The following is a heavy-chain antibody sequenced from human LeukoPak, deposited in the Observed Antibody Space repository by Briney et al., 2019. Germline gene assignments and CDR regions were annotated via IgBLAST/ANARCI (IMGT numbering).Heavy chain of an antibody. D-gene: IGHD3-3*01. Sequence: GGSLRLSCVASGFAFSSYGMYWVRQAPGKGLEWVAVISSDGSNEYYADSVKGRFTISRDNSKNTLYLQMNSLRAEDTAVYYCAKSPPMRYDFWSGYPEGYFDYWGQGTLVTVSS. CDR2: ISSDGSNE. J-gene: IGHJ4*02. V-gene: IGHV3-30*18. CDR3: AKSPPMRYDFWSGYPEGYFDY. CDR1: GFAFSSYG.